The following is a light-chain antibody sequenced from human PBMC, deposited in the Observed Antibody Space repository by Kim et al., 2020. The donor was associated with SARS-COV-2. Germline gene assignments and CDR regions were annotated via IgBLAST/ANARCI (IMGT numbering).Light chain of an antibody. J-gene: IGLJ2*01. V-gene: IGLV3-19*01. Sequence: SSELTQDPAVSVALGQTVRITCQRDSLRKYYATWYQQKPGQAPVLLISGKNNRPSGIPDRFSGSSSGNTASLTIAGAQAEDEADYYCNSRDTSHFVIFGGGTQLTVL. CDR2: GKN. CDR1: SLRKYY. CDR3: NSRDTSHFVI.